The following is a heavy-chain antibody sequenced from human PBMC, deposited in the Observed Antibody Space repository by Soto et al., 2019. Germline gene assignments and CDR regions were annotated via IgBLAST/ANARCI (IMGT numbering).Heavy chain of an antibody. V-gene: IGHV3-7*05. CDR1: GFTFTSYW. CDR2: IKQDGTSK. Sequence: EVQLVESGGGLVQPGGSLRLSCEASGFTFTSYWMSWVRQAPGKGLEWVANIKQDGTSKYYADSVKGRFTVAIDNVKSSLHLQMDSLRDDDTAVYRCARVRFIRTERDFDCCGQGTLVTVSS. CDR3: ARVRFIRTERDFDC. D-gene: IGHD3-16*01. J-gene: IGHJ4*02.